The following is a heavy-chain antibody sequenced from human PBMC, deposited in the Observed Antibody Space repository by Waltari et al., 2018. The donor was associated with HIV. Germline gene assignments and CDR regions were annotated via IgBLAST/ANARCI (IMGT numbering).Heavy chain of an antibody. CDR1: GSPVVTNT. V-gene: IGHV3-66*01. D-gene: IGHD6-13*01. J-gene: IGHJ6*02. Sequence: LLELGVGWANLGGPLSLSGAPSGSPVVTNTLSGFGQAPGQGVGWVTVIYSGGSTYYADSVECEFTISRDNSKSTLYLQMNSLRAEDTAVYYCARDWAHSSSWSRYYYHGMDVWGQGTTVTVSS. CDR2: IYSGGST. CDR3: ARDWAHSSSWSRYYYHGMDV.